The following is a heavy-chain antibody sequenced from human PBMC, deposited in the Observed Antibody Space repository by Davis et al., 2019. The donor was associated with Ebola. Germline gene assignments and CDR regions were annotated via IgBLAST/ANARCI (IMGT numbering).Heavy chain of an antibody. J-gene: IGHJ6*02. CDR3: AKCRDNSSGYTCYYYGMDV. Sequence: GESLKISCAASGFTFSSYAMSWVRQAPGKGLEWVSAISGSGGSTYYADSVKGRFTISRDNSKNTLYLQMNSLRAEDTAVYYCAKCRDNSSGYTCYYYGMDVWGQGTTVTVSS. CDR1: GFTFSSYA. V-gene: IGHV3-23*01. CDR2: ISGSGGST. D-gene: IGHD3-22*01.